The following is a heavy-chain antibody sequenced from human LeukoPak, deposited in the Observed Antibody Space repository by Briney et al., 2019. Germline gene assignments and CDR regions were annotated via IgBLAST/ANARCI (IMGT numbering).Heavy chain of an antibody. V-gene: IGHV3-23*01. CDR1: GFSFSNYA. CDR2: ISNSGGST. J-gene: IGHJ6*02. CDR3: ARGPWSAAGYNGMDV. D-gene: IGHD6-13*01. Sequence: PGGSLRLSCAASGFSFSNYAMNWVRQAPGKGLEWVSAISNSGGSTPYADSVKGRFTISRDNSKNTPYLQMNSLRGEDTAVYYCARGPWSAAGYNGMDVWGQGTTVTVSS.